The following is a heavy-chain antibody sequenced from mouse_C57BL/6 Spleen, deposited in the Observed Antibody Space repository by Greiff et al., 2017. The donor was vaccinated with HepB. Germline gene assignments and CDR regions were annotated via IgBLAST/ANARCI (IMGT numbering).Heavy chain of an antibody. CDR3: ASPRDYGSSYDYAMDY. CDR2: ISDGGSYT. CDR1: GFTFSSYA. Sequence: EVKLVESGGGLVKPGGSLKLSCAASGFTFSSYAMSWVRQTPEKRLEWVATISDGGSYTYYPDNVKGRFTISRDNAKNNLYLQMSHLKSEDTAMYYCASPRDYGSSYDYAMDYWGQGTSVTVSS. V-gene: IGHV5-4*03. D-gene: IGHD1-1*01. J-gene: IGHJ4*01.